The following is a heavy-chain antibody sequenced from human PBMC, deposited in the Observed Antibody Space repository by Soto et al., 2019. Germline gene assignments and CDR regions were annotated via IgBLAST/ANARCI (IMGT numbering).Heavy chain of an antibody. CDR2: INWSGEST. Sequence: DVQLVESVGGVVRPGGSLRLSCVGSGFIFEDYGMNWVRQSPGKGLEWLSFINWSGESTVYGDSVRGRFTISRDNAKNSLYMQMNSLRAEDTALYYCGRNRRGGGYYFDYWGQGSLVTVSS. CDR1: GFIFEDYG. CDR3: GRNRRGGGYYFDY. V-gene: IGHV3-20*04. J-gene: IGHJ4*02.